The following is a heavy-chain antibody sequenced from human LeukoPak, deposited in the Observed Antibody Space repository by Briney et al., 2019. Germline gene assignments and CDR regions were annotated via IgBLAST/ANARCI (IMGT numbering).Heavy chain of an antibody. CDR1: GFTFSSYG. V-gene: IGHV3-30*18. J-gene: IGHJ5*02. Sequence: TGGSLRLSCAASGFTFSSYGMHWVRQAPGKGLEWVAVISYDGSNKYYADSVKGRYTISRDNSKNTLYLQMNSLRAEDTAVYYCAKAQYKKTSASVAWGQGTLVTVSS. CDR2: ISYDGSNK. CDR3: AKAQYKKTSASVA. D-gene: IGHD1-1*01.